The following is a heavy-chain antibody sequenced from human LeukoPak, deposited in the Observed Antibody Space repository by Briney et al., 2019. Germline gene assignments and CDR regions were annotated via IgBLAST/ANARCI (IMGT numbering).Heavy chain of an antibody. CDR1: GDTFSSYA. V-gene: IGHV1-69*05. CDR3: ARGAPLELLFDY. CDR2: IIPIFGTA. D-gene: IGHD1-26*01. Sequence: SVKVSCKASGDTFSSYAISWVRQAPGQGLEWMGRIIPIFGTANYAQKFQGRVTITTDESTSTAYMELSSLRSEDTAVYYCARGAPLELLFDYWGQGTLVTVSS. J-gene: IGHJ4*02.